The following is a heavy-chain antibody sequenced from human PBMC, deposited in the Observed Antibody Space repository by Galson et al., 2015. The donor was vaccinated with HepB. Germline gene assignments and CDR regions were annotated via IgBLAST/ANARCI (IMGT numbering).Heavy chain of an antibody. J-gene: IGHJ1*01. CDR2: ISYDGSNK. CDR1: GFTFSSYA. CDR3: ARGPERTLRAYITMIVVVDEYFQH. V-gene: IGHV3-30-3*01. Sequence: SLRLSCAASGFTFSSYAMHWVRQAPGKGLEWVAVISYDGSNKYYADSVKGRFTISRDNSKNTLYLQMNSLRAEDTAVYYCARGPERTLRAYITMIVVVDEYFQHWGQGTLVTVSS. D-gene: IGHD3-22*01.